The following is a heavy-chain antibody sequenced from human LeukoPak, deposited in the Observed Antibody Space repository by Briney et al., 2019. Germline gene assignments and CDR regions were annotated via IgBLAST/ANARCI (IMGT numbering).Heavy chain of an antibody. V-gene: IGHV1-2*02. CDR3: ARATRDYVWGIYRYLARDAGHYFDY. CDR1: GYTFTGYY. CDR2: INPNTGGT. J-gene: IGHJ4*02. D-gene: IGHD3-16*02. Sequence: ASVKVSCKASGYTFTGYYIHWVRQAPGQGLEWIGWINPNTGGTNYAQKFQGRVTMTRDTSITAAYMELSRLGSDDTAVYYCARATRDYVWGIYRYLARDAGHYFDYWGQGTLVTVSS.